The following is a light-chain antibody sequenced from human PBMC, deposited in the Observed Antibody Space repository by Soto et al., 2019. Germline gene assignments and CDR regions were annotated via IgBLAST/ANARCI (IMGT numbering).Light chain of an antibody. J-gene: IGKJ1*01. CDR1: HNIANS. V-gene: IGKV1-39*01. Sequence: DIQMTQSPSSLAAYVGDGATITCRSSHNIANSLNWYMKKQGNASKFLIYASSSLQSGVPSTFSGSASVTDCTLTISSLQPEDFATYYCQQSYSTPLTFGQGTKVDIK. CDR2: ASS. CDR3: QQSYSTPLT.